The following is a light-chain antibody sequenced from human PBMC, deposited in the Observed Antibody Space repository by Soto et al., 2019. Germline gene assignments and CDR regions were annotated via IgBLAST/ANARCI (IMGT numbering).Light chain of an antibody. J-gene: IGKJ4*01. CDR2: GAS. CDR1: QGISSW. Sequence: DIPMTQSPSSVSASVGDRVTITCRASQGISSWLAWYQQKPGEAPKLLIYGASNLQSGVPSRFGGSGSGTEFTLTISSLQPEDFATYYCQQATRFPVSFGGGTKVEIK. V-gene: IGKV1-12*01. CDR3: QQATRFPVS.